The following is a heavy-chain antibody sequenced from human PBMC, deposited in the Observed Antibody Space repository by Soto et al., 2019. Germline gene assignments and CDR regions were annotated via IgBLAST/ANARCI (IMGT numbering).Heavy chain of an antibody. J-gene: IGHJ6*02. D-gene: IGHD3-3*01. Sequence: EVQLVQSGAEVKKPGESLKISCKGSGYSFTSYWIGWVRQMPGKGLEWMGIIYPGDSDTRYSPSFQGQVTISADKSISTAYLQWSSLKASDTAMYYCARFLLGGGSGYYKSFGYYYYGMDVWGQGTTVTVSS. CDR2: IYPGDSDT. V-gene: IGHV5-51*01. CDR3: ARFLLGGGSGYYKSFGYYYYGMDV. CDR1: GYSFTSYW.